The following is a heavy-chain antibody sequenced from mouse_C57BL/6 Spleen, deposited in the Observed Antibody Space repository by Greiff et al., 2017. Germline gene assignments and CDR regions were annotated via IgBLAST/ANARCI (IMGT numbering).Heavy chain of an antibody. Sequence: EVQLQQSGTVLARPGASVKMSCKTSGYTFTSYWMHWVKQRPGQGLEWIGAIYPGNSDTSYNQKFKGKAKLTAVTSASTAYMELSSLTNEDSAVYYCIIYDGYYNAMDYWGQGTSVTVSS. V-gene: IGHV1-5*01. D-gene: IGHD2-3*01. CDR1: GYTFTSYW. J-gene: IGHJ4*01. CDR3: IIYDGYYNAMDY. CDR2: IYPGNSDT.